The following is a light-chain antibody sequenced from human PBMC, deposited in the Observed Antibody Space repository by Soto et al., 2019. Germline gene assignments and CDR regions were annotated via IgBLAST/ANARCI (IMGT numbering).Light chain of an antibody. CDR2: STN. J-gene: IGLJ3*02. CDR3: RLDSGGAPV. V-gene: IGLV7-43*01. CDR1: TGAGTSGYH. Sequence: QAVVTQEPSLTVSPGGTVTLTCASSTGAGTSGYHPNRFQQKPGQAPRSLIYSTNNKQSRTPARFSGSLLGDKAAMTLSGVQPEDEAEYYCRLDSGGAPVFGGGTKLTVL.